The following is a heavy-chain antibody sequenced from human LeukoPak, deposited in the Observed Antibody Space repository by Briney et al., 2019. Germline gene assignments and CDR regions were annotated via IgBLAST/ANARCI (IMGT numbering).Heavy chain of an antibody. V-gene: IGHV1-2*02. J-gene: IGHJ4*02. CDR3: ARESAPGAYSGSSFDY. Sequence: GASVKVSCKASGYTFTGYYMHWVRQAPGQGLEWMGWINPNSGGTNYAQKFQGRVTMTRDMSISTAYMELSRLRSDDTAVYYCARESAPGAYSGSSFDYWGQGTLVTVSS. D-gene: IGHD1-26*01. CDR1: GYTFTGYY. CDR2: INPNSGGT.